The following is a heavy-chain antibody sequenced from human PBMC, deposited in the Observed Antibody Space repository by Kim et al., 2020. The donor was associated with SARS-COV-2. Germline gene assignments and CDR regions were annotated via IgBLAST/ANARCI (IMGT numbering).Heavy chain of an antibody. V-gene: IGHV3-66*04. D-gene: IGHD4-17*01. CDR3: ARLYGDSSRKSYFYYGMDV. CDR1: GFAVSDNY. J-gene: IGHJ6*02. CDR2: IYRGGST. Sequence: GGSLRLSCAASGFAVSDNYMTWVRQASGKGLECISIIYRGGSTYYADSVKGRFTISRDNSKNTLHLHLTSVRVEDTAVYYCARLYGDSSRKSYFYYGMDVWGQGTTVTVSS.